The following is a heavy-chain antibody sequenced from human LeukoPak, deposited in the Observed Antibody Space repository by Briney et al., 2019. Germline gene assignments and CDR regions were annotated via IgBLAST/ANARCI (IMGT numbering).Heavy chain of an antibody. CDR1: GGTFSSYA. Sequence: ASVKVSCKAFGGTFSSYAISWVRQAPGQGLEWMGRIIPIFGTANYAQKFQGRVTITTDESTSTAYMELSSLRSEDTAVYYCARDLLNTYYYDSSGYYSLDYWGQGTLVTVSS. J-gene: IGHJ4*02. CDR2: IIPIFGTA. D-gene: IGHD3-22*01. CDR3: ARDLLNTYYYDSSGYYSLDY. V-gene: IGHV1-69*05.